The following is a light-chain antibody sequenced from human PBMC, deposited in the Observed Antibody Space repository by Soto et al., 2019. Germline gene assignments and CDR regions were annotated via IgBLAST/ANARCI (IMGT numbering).Light chain of an antibody. Sequence: EIVLTQSPATLSSFPGDRVTLSCRASQAVNTRLAWYQHKPGQAPRLLIYLASNRAAGVPARFSGSGSGTDFPLTISNVEPEDFAVYYCHQRQRWPRTFGQGTTVDIK. J-gene: IGKJ1*01. CDR3: HQRQRWPRT. CDR1: QAVNTR. CDR2: LAS. V-gene: IGKV3-11*01.